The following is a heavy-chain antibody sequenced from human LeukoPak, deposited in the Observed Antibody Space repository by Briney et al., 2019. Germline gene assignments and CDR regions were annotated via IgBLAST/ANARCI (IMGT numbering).Heavy chain of an antibody. Sequence: PSETLSLTCIVSGGSIGSYYWSWIRQPPGKGLEWIGYIYYSGSTNYNPSLKSRVTISVDTSKNQFSLKLSSVTAADTAVYYCARRGPYDSSGYYWDYWGQGTLVTVSS. J-gene: IGHJ4*02. CDR3: ARRGPYDSSGYYWDY. CDR1: GGSIGSYY. V-gene: IGHV4-59*08. CDR2: IYYSGST. D-gene: IGHD3-22*01.